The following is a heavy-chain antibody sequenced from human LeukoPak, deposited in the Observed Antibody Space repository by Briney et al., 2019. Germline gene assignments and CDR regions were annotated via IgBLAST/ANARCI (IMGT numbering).Heavy chain of an antibody. V-gene: IGHV3-21*01. CDR1: GFTFSSYS. D-gene: IGHD2-15*01. Sequence: GGSLRLSCAASGFTFSSYSMNWVRQAPGKGLEWVSSISSSSGYIYYADSVKGRFTISRDNAKNSLYLQMNSLRAEDTAVYYCARDAGSSTYYFDYWGQGTLVTVSS. CDR2: ISSSSGYI. CDR3: ARDAGSSTYYFDY. J-gene: IGHJ4*02.